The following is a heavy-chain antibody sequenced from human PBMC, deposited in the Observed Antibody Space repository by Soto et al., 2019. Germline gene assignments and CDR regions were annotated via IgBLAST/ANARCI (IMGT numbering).Heavy chain of an antibody. CDR1: GFTFDDYG. D-gene: IGHD3-22*01. J-gene: IGHJ5*02. V-gene: IGHV3-20*04. CDR3: ARDIGRYYYDSSAPS. Sequence: PGGSLRLSCAASGFTFDDYGMSWVRQAPGKGLEWVSGINWNGGSTGYADSVKGRFTISRDNAKNSLYLQMNSLRAEDTALYYCARDIGRYYYDSSAPSWGQGTLVTVSS. CDR2: INWNGGST.